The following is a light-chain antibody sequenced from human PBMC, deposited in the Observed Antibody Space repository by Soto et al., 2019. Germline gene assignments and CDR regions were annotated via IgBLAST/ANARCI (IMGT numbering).Light chain of an antibody. V-gene: IGLV2-14*03. CDR1: SSDVGGYNY. J-gene: IGLJ2*01. CDR3: SSYTSSSTLVV. CDR2: DVS. Sequence: QSALTQPASVSGSPGQSITISCAGTSSDVGGYNYVSWYQHHPGKAPKLMIYDVSNRPSGVSNRFSGSKSGSTASLTISGLQAEDEADYWCSSYTSSSTLVVFGGGTKVTAL.